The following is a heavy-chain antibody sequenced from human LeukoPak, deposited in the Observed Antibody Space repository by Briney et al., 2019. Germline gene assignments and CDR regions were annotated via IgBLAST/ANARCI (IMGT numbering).Heavy chain of an antibody. V-gene: IGHV1-2*02. J-gene: IGHJ4*02. CDR2: INPNSGGT. Sequence: ASVKVSCKASGYTFTGYYMHWVRQAPGQGLEWMGWINPNSGGTNYAQKFQGRVTMTRDTSISTAYMELSRLRSDDTAVYYCARGSDDFWSGYSPSYWGQGILVTVSS. CDR3: ARGSDDFWSGYSPSY. D-gene: IGHD3-3*01. CDR1: GYTFTGYY.